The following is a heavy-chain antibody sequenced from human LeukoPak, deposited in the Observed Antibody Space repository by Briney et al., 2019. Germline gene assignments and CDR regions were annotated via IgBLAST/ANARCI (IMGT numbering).Heavy chain of an antibody. CDR2: FYNSGNI. V-gene: IGHV4-59*13. CDR1: GGSLSTYY. D-gene: IGHD6-13*01. Sequence: PSETLSLTCTVSGGSLSTYYWTWIRQPPGKGLEWIGYFYNSGNINYNPSLKSRVTISVDTSKKHLSLNLNSVTAADAAVYYCARGGGSWANFDYWGQGILVTVSS. CDR3: ARGGGSWANFDY. J-gene: IGHJ4*02.